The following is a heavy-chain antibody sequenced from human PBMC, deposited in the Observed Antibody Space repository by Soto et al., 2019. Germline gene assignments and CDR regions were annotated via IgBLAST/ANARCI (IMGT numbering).Heavy chain of an antibody. CDR3: ARRGSGSYYDY. Sequence: EVQLLESGGGLVQPGVSLSLSCAASGFTFSSYAMRWVRQAPVKGLEWVSAISGSGDSTYYADSVKGRFTISRDNSKNTLYLQMNSLRAKDTAVYYCARRGSGSYYDYWGQGTLVTVSS. D-gene: IGHD1-26*01. CDR1: GFTFSSYA. J-gene: IGHJ4*02. CDR2: ISGSGDST. V-gene: IGHV3-23*01.